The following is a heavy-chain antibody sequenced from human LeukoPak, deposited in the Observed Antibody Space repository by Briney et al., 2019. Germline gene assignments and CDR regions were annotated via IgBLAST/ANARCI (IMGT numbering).Heavy chain of an antibody. CDR2: ISSNGGST. J-gene: IGHJ4*02. D-gene: IGHD3-10*01. CDR3: VKGGDYYGSGSYGWVDY. CDR1: GFTFSSHV. Sequence: GGSPRLSCSASGFTFSSHVMHWVRQAPGKGLEYVSAISSNGGSTDYADSVKGRFTISRDNSKNTLYLQMSSLRAEDTAVYYCVKGGDYYGSGSYGWVDYWGQGTLVTVSS. V-gene: IGHV3-64D*09.